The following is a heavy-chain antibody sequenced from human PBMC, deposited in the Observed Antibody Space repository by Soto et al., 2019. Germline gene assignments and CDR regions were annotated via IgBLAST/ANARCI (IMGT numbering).Heavy chain of an antibody. Sequence: VQLQESGPGLVKPSETLSLTCTVSGDSISTFYWNWIRQPAGKGLEWIGQIQTSGTTNYNPSLKSRVSMSLDTSKNQFSLRLSSVTAADTAVYSCARTLRPSDRSGYHLPFDSWGQGTLVTVSS. CDR2: IQTSGTT. D-gene: IGHD3-22*01. CDR1: GDSISTFY. J-gene: IGHJ4*02. V-gene: IGHV4-4*07. CDR3: ARTLRPSDRSGYHLPFDS.